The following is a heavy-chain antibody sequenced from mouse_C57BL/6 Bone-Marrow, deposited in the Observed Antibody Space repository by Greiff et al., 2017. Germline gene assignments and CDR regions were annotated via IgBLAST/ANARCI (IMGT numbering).Heavy chain of an antibody. D-gene: IGHD5-1*01. J-gene: IGHJ2*01. V-gene: IGHV1-47*01. Sequence: QVQLKESGAELVKPGASVKMSCKASGYTFTTYPIEWMKQNHGKSLEWIGDFHPYNDDTKYNETFKGKATLTVEKSSNTVYLEISRLTSDDSAVFYCSISSTFFSYFDYWGQGTTLTVSA. CDR2: FHPYNDDT. CDR3: SISSTFFSYFDY. CDR1: GYTFTTYP.